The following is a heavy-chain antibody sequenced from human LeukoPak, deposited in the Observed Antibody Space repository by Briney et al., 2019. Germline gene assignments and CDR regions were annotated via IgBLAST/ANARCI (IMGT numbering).Heavy chain of an antibody. V-gene: IGHV4-59*01. CDR1: AGSISSYY. CDR2: IYYSGNT. CDR3: ARANSITGYSYGYGYYYYMDV. D-gene: IGHD5-18*01. J-gene: IGHJ6*03. Sequence: SETLSLTCTVSAGSISSYYWSWIRHPPGKGLEWIGYIYYSGNTNYNPSLKSRVTILVDTSKNQFSLKLSSVTAADTAVYYCARANSITGYSYGYGYYYYMDVWGKGTTVTVSS.